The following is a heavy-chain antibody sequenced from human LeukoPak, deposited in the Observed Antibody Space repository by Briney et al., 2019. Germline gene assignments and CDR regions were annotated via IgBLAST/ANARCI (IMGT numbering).Heavy chain of an antibody. CDR1: GFXFSSYS. D-gene: IGHD4-23*01. CDR2: ISSSSSTI. CDR3: ARVQPPPTVVTPRYYYYGMDV. V-gene: IGHV3-48*02. Sequence: PGGSLRLSCAASGFXFSSYSINWVRQAPGKGLEWVSYISSSSSTIYYADSVKGRFTISRDNAKNSLYLQMNSLRDEDTAVYYCARVQPPPTVVTPRYYYYGMDVWGQGTTVTVSS. J-gene: IGHJ6*02.